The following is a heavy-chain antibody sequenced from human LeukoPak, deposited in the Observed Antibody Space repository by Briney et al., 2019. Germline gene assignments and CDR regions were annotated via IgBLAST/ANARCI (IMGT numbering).Heavy chain of an antibody. CDR3: TRDPRNLDY. Sequence: GGSLRLSCAASGFTFSTYGIHWVRQAPGKGLEWVAFIRYDGSNKYYADSVKGRFTISRDNSKNTLYLQMNSLRVEDTAVYYCTRDPRNLDYWGQGTLVTASS. D-gene: IGHD1-14*01. CDR1: GFTFSTYG. CDR2: IRYDGSNK. J-gene: IGHJ4*02. V-gene: IGHV3-30*02.